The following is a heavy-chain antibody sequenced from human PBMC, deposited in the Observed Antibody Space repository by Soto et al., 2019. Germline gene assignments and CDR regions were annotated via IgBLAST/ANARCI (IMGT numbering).Heavy chain of an antibody. Sequence: PSETLSLTCAVYGGSFSGYYWSWIRQPPGKGLEWIGEINHSGSTNYNPSLKSRVTISVDTSKNQFSLKLSSVTAADTAVYYCAREISRITIFGGLTGKWFDPWGQGTLVTVSS. J-gene: IGHJ5*02. CDR1: GGSFSGYY. CDR2: INHSGST. CDR3: AREISRITIFGGLTGKWFDP. D-gene: IGHD3-3*01. V-gene: IGHV4-34*01.